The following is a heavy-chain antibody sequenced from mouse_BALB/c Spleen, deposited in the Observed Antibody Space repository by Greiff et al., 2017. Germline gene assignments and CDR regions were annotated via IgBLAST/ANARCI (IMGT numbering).Heavy chain of an antibody. V-gene: IGHV5-6-5*01. CDR2: ISSGGST. CDR1: GFTFSSYA. CDR3: ARGLYYGNYVGYFDV. D-gene: IGHD2-1*01. Sequence: EVQLVESGGGLVKPGGSLKLSCAASGFTFSSYAMSWVRQTPEKRLEWVASISSGGSTYYPDSVKGRFTISRDNARNILYLQMSSLRSEDTAMYYCARGLYYGNYVGYFDVWGAGTTVTVSS. J-gene: IGHJ1*01.